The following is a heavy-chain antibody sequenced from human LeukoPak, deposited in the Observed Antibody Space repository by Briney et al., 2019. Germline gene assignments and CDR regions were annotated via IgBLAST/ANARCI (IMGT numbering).Heavy chain of an antibody. V-gene: IGHV3-11*01. CDR2: ISSSGSTI. CDR1: GFTFSDYY. D-gene: IGHD3-22*01. Sequence: GGSLRLSCAASGFTFSDYYMSWIRQAPGKGLEWVSYISSSGSTIYYADSVKGRFTISRDNAKDSLYLQMNSLRAEDTAVYYCARDYCSSTSCYHGGYYYDSSGYDSRGYFDYWGQGTLVTVSS. J-gene: IGHJ4*02. CDR3: ARDYCSSTSCYHGGYYYDSSGYDSRGYFDY.